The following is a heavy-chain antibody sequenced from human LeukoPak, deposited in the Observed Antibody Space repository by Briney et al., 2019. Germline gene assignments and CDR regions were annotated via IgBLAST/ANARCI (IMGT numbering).Heavy chain of an antibody. CDR2: VNSDGTTT. J-gene: IGHJ3*02. CDR1: GFTFSTYW. V-gene: IGHV3-74*01. Sequence: PGGSLRLSCAASGFTFSTYWMHWVRQVPGKRLVWVSRVNSDGTTTTYADSVQGRFTISRDNAKNTLYLQMNSLRAEDTALYYCARGPPYRFNAFDIWGQGAMVTVSS. CDR3: ARGPPYRFNAFDI. D-gene: IGHD5-18*01.